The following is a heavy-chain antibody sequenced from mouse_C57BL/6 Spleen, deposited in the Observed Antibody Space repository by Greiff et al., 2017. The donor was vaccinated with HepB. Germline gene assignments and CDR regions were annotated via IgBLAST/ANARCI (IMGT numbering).Heavy chain of an antibody. CDR2: INYDGSST. CDR3: ARVYYGSSYFDY. J-gene: IGHJ2*01. V-gene: IGHV5-16*01. CDR1: GFTFSDYY. D-gene: IGHD1-1*01. Sequence: EVKLMESEGGLVQPGSSMKLSCTASGFTFSDYYMAWVRQVPEKGLEWVANINYDGSSTYYLDSLKSRFIISRDNAKNILYLQMSSLKSEDTATYYCARVYYGSSYFDYWGQGTTLTVSS.